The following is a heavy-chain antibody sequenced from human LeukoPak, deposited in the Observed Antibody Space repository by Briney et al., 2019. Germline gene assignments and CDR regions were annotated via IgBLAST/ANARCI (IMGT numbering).Heavy chain of an antibody. D-gene: IGHD6-6*01. Sequence: SETLSLTCTVSGGYITSGTYYWNWIRQPAGKGLEWIGRIYTSGSTNYNPSLESRVTMSVDTSKNQFSLKLSSVTAADTAVYYCARDSYSSSSYIFDYWGQGTLVTVSS. J-gene: IGHJ4*02. V-gene: IGHV4-61*02. CDR1: GGYITSGTYY. CDR3: ARDSYSSSSYIFDY. CDR2: IYTSGST.